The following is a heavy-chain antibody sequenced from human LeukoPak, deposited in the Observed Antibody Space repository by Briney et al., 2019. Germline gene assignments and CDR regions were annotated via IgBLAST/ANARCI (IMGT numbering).Heavy chain of an antibody. CDR2: MNPNSGNT. Sequence: ASVKVSRKVSGYTFTSYDIHWVRQATGQGLEWMGWMNPNSGNTGYAQKFQGRVTMTRNTSISTAYMELSSLRSEDTAVYYCARAPFPPGDNYWGQGTLVTVSS. V-gene: IGHV1-8*01. J-gene: IGHJ4*02. CDR3: ARAPFPPGDNY. CDR1: GYTFTSYD. D-gene: IGHD2/OR15-2a*01.